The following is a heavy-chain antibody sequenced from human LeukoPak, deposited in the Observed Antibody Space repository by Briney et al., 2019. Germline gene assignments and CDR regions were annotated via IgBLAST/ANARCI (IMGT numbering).Heavy chain of an antibody. J-gene: IGHJ6*03. CDR1: GDTFSSYA. Sequence: GSSVKVSCKASGDTFSSYAISWVRQAPGQGLEWMGGIIPIFGTANYAQKFQGRVTITADESTSTAYMELSSLRSEDTAVYYCARGEGDGYNDYYYMDVWGKGTTVTVSS. CDR2: IIPIFGTA. V-gene: IGHV1-69*01. CDR3: ARGEGDGYNDYYYMDV. D-gene: IGHD5-24*01.